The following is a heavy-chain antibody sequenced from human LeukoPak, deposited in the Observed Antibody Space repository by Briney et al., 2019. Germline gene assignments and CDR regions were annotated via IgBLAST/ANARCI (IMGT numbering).Heavy chain of an antibody. V-gene: IGHV3-20*04. CDR3: AREAQIAAAGTYGY. Sequence: GGSLRLSCAASGFTFGDYGMSWVRQAPGKGLEWVSGINWNGGSTGYADSVKGRFTISRDNAKNSLYLQMNSLRAEDTALYYCAREAQIAAAGTYGYWGQGTLVTVSS. CDR1: GFTFGDYG. CDR2: INWNGGST. J-gene: IGHJ4*02. D-gene: IGHD6-13*01.